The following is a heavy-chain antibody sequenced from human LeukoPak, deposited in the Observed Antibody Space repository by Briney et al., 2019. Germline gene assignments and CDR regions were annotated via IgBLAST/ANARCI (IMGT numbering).Heavy chain of an antibody. D-gene: IGHD5-18*01. CDR3: ARGSGYSYNEYYFDN. Sequence: KSSETLSLTCTVSGGSISSYYWSWIRQPPGKGLEWIGYIYYSGTTYYNPSLKSRVSISVDTSKNQFSLKLSSVTAADTALYYCARGSGYSYNEYYFDNWGQGTLVTVSS. CDR2: IYYSGTT. V-gene: IGHV4-59*01. CDR1: GGSISSYY. J-gene: IGHJ4*02.